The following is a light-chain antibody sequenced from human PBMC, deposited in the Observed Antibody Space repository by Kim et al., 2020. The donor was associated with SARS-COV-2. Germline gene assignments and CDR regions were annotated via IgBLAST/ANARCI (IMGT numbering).Light chain of an antibody. J-gene: IGLJ2*01. Sequence: ALGQTVRITGQGDSLRSYYASWYQQKPGQAPVLVIYGKNNRPSGIPDRFSGSSSGNTASLTITGAQAEDEADYYCNSRDSSGPVVFGGGTQLTVL. CDR1: SLRSYY. CDR2: GKN. V-gene: IGLV3-19*01. CDR3: NSRDSSGPVV.